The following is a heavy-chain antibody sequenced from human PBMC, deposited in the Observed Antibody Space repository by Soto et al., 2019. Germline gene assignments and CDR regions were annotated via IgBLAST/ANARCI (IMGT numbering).Heavy chain of an antibody. CDR3: TTDVLVVVAATLGY. CDR1: GFTFSNAW. V-gene: IGHV3-15*01. D-gene: IGHD2-15*01. CDR2: IKSKTDGGTT. J-gene: IGHJ4*02. Sequence: GGSLRLSCAASGFTFSNAWMSWVRQAPGKGLEWVGRIKSKTDGGTTDYAAPVKGRFTISRDDSKNTLYLQMNSLKTEDTAVYYCTTDVLVVVAATLGYWGQGTLVTVSS.